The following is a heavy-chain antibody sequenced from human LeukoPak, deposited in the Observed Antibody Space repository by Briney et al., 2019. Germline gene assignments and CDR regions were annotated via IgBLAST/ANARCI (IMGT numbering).Heavy chain of an antibody. CDR1: GGSISSGGYS. CDR2: IYHSGST. CDR3: ARGPHRTTRGKLAAAGDNFDY. Sequence: PSETLSLTCAVSGGSISSGGYSWSWIRQPPGKGLEWIGYIYHSGSTYYNPSLKSRVTISVDRSKNQFSLKLSSVTAADTAVYYCARGPHRTTRGKLAAAGDNFDYWGQGTLVTVSS. J-gene: IGHJ4*02. V-gene: IGHV4-30-2*01. D-gene: IGHD6-13*01.